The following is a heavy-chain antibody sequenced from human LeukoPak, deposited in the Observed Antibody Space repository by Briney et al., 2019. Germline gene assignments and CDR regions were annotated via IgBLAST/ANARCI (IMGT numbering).Heavy chain of an antibody. CDR3: ARTDWLLAGADY. D-gene: IGHD3/OR15-3a*01. CDR1: GGSISSYY. J-gene: IGHJ4*02. CDR2: IYYSGST. V-gene: IGHV4-59*01. Sequence: SETLSLTCTVSGGSISSYYWSWIRQPPGKGLEWIGYIYYSGSTNYNPSLKSRVTISVDTSKNQFSLELSSVTAADTAVYYCARTDWLLAGADYWGQGTLVTVSS.